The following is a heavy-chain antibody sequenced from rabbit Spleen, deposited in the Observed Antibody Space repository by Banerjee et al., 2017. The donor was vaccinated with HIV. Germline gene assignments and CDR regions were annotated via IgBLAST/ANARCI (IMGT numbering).Heavy chain of an antibody. CDR3: ARDSGSSFSSYGMDL. Sequence: QSLEESGGDLVKPGASLTLTCTASGVSFSSNNYMCWVRQAPGKGLEWIACIDSGSSGFTYFASWAKGRFTISKTSSITVTLQMTSLTAADTATYFCARDSGSSFSSYGMDLWGQGTLVTVS. V-gene: IGHV1S40*01. J-gene: IGHJ6*01. CDR1: GVSFSSNNY. CDR2: IDSGSSGFT. D-gene: IGHD8-1*01.